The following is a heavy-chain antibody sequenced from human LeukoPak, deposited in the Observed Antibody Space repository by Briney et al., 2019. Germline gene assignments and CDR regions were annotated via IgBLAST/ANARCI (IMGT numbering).Heavy chain of an antibody. CDR3: ARDEYYDSSGLRHY. V-gene: IGHV1-18*01. D-gene: IGHD3-22*01. Sequence: ASVKVSCKASGYTFTSYGISWVRQAPGQGLEWMGWISAYNGNTNYAQKLQGRVTMTTDTSTSTAYMELRSLRSDDTAVYYCARDEYYDSSGLRHYWGQGTLVTVSS. CDR2: ISAYNGNT. CDR1: GYTFTSYG. J-gene: IGHJ4*02.